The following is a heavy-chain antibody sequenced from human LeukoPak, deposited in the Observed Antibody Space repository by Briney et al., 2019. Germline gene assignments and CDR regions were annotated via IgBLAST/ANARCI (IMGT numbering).Heavy chain of an antibody. D-gene: IGHD4-17*01. Sequence: GGSLRLSCAASGFTFSSYAMSWVRQAPGKGLEWVSAISGSGGSTYYADSVKGRFTISRDNSKNTLYLQMNSLRAEDTAVYYCAKVFVDDCGDYVPGVSWFDPWGQGTLVTVSS. J-gene: IGHJ5*02. CDR1: GFTFSSYA. CDR3: AKVFVDDCGDYVPGVSWFDP. V-gene: IGHV3-23*01. CDR2: ISGSGGST.